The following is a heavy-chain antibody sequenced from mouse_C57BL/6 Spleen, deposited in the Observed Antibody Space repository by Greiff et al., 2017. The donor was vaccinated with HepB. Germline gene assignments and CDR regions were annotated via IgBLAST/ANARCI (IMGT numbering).Heavy chain of an antibody. J-gene: IGHJ3*01. V-gene: IGHV1-42*01. Sequence: EVQLQQSGPELVKPGASVKISCKASGYSFTGYYMNWVKQSPEKSLEWIGEINPSTGGTTYNQKFKAKATLTVDKSSSTAYMQLKSLTSEDSAVYYCARRHWFAYWGQGTLVTVSA. CDR2: INPSTGGT. CDR3: ARRHWFAY. CDR1: GYSFTGYY.